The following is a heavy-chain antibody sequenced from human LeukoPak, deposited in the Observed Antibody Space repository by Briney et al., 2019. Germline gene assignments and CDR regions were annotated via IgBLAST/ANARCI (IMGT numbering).Heavy chain of an antibody. D-gene: IGHD1/OR15-1a*01. CDR3: ARNNDMDV. CDR1: GFILSNHW. CDR2: MNKDGSEK. V-gene: IGHV3-7*03. J-gene: IGHJ6*02. Sequence: PGGSLRLSCAASGFILSNHWMTWVRQAPGKGPEWVANMNKDGSEKYYVDSVKGRFTISRDTAKNSLYLQMNNLRAEDTALYYCARNNDMDVWGQGTTVTVSS.